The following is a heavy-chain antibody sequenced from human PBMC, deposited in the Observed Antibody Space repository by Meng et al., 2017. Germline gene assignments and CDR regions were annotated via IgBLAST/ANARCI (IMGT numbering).Heavy chain of an antibody. CDR1: GYTFTSDA. CDR3: AREGRVDFDY. D-gene: IGHD1-26*01. J-gene: IGHJ4*02. CDR2: INTNTGNP. V-gene: IGHV7-4-1*02. Sequence: LVKSGLYVKKPVASGKVPCKASGYTFTSDAMNWVRQAPGQGLEWMGWINTNTGNPTYAQGFTGRFVFSLDTSVSTAYLQISSLKAEDTAVYYCAREGRVDFDYWGQGTLVTVSS.